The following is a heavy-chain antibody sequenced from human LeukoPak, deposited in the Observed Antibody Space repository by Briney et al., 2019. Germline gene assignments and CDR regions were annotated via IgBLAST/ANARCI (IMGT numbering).Heavy chain of an antibody. D-gene: IGHD2-8*01. Sequence: GRSLRLSCAASGFTFSSYAMHWVRQAPGKGLEWVAVISYDGSNKYYADSVKGRFTISRDNSKNTLYLQMNSLRAEDTAVYYCAKVRYCTNGVCYEYYFDYWGQGTLVTVSS. CDR2: ISYDGSNK. CDR3: AKVRYCTNGVCYEYYFDY. J-gene: IGHJ4*02. CDR1: GFTFSSYA. V-gene: IGHV3-30-3*01.